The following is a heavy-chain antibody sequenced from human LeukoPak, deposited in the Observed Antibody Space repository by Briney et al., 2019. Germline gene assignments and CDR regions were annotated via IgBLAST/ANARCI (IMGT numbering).Heavy chain of an antibody. J-gene: IGHJ4*02. V-gene: IGHV3-48*02. D-gene: IGHD1-26*01. CDR3: ARDLHSGAYTFDY. CDR1: GFTFNSFI. Sequence: PGGSLRLSCAASGFTFNSFIMNWVRQAPGKGLEGVSYISSISTIIYYAGSVKGRFTISRDNAKNSLYLQMNSLRDEDTAVYYCARDLHSGAYTFDYWGQGTLVTVSS. CDR2: ISSISTII.